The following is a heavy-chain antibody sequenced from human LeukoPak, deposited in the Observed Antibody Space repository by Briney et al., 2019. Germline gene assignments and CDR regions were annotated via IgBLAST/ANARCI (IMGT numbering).Heavy chain of an antibody. J-gene: IGHJ6*02. Sequence: PSETLSLTCTVSGGSISSYYWSWIRQPPGKGLEWIGYIYYSGSTNYNPSLKSRVTISVDTSKNQFSLKLSSVTAADTAVYYCARHYGSGSYYRWIPYYYYYYGMDVWGQGTTVTVSS. V-gene: IGHV4-59*08. D-gene: IGHD3-10*01. CDR3: ARHYGSGSYYRWIPYYYYYYGMDV. CDR1: GGSISSYY. CDR2: IYYSGST.